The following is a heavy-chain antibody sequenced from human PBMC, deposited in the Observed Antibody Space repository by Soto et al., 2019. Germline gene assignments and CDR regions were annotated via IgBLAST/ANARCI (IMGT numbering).Heavy chain of an antibody. D-gene: IGHD6-13*01. V-gene: IGHV3-9*01. CDR1: GFTFDDYA. Sequence: EVQLVESGGGLVQPGRSLRLSCAASGFTFDDYAMHWVRQAPGKGLECVSGISWNSGSIGYADSVKGRFTISRDNAKNSLYLQMNSLRAEDTALYYCAKGDSRPYYYGMDVWGQGTTVTVSS. CDR2: ISWNSGSI. J-gene: IGHJ6*02. CDR3: AKGDSRPYYYGMDV.